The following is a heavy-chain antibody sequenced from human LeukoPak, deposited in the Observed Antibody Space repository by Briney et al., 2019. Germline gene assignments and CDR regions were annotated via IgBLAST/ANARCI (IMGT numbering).Heavy chain of an antibody. D-gene: IGHD6-13*01. V-gene: IGHV4-59*01. CDR2: VYYRGNT. Sequence: SGTLSLTCTVSGGSISTYYWSWIRQPPGKGLEWIGYVYYRGNTNYNPSLKSRVTISVDMSKNQFSLKLRSVTTADSAVYYCARTGYSSDYYGMDVWGQGTTVTVS. J-gene: IGHJ6*02. CDR1: GGSISTYY. CDR3: ARTGYSSDYYGMDV.